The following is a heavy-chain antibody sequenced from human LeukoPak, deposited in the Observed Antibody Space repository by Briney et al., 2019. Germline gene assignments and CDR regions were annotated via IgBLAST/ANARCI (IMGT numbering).Heavy chain of an antibody. V-gene: IGHV4-4*02. CDR1: GGSISSSNW. J-gene: IGHJ4*02. Sequence: SETLSLTCAVSGGSISSSNWWSWVRQPPGKGLEWIGEIYHSGSTNYNPSLKSRVTISVDKSKNQFSLKLSSVTAADTAVYYCARETGNGDTSFDYWGQGTLVTVSS. CDR3: ARETGNGDTSFDY. D-gene: IGHD4-17*01. CDR2: IYHSGST.